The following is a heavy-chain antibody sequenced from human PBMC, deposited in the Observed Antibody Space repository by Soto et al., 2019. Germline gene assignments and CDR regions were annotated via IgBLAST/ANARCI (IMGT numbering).Heavy chain of an antibody. CDR1: GGSISSSSYY. J-gene: IGHJ4*02. Sequence: SETLSLTCTVSGGSISSSSYYWGWIRQPPGKGLEWIGSIYYSGSTYYNPSLKSRVTISVDTSKNQFSLKLSSVTAADTAVYYCAGGIRYFDWLEGSLAYWGQGTLVTVSS. D-gene: IGHD3-9*01. CDR3: AGGIRYFDWLEGSLAY. CDR2: IYYSGST. V-gene: IGHV4-39*01.